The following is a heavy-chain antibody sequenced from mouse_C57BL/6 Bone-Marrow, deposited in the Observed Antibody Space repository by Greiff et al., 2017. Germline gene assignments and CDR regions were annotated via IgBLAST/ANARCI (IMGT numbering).Heavy chain of an antibody. D-gene: IGHD2-1*01. CDR3: ARDGNFWFAY. V-gene: IGHV1-9*01. CDR2: ILPGSGST. J-gene: IGHJ3*01. Sequence: VKLMESGAELMKPGASVKLSCTATGYTFTGYWIEWVKQRPGHGLEWIGEILPGSGSTIYNEKFKGQAPFTAATSSNTAYLQLGSLTTEDSAIDYCARDGNFWFAYWGQGTLVTVSA. CDR1: GYTFTGYW.